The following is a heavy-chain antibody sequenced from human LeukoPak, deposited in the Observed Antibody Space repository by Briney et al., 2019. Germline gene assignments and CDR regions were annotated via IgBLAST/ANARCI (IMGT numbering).Heavy chain of an antibody. D-gene: IGHD2-15*01. CDR1: GFTLSSYA. CDR2: ISDTGNT. V-gene: IGHV3-23*01. CDR3: AKAPVTTCRGAFCYPFDY. Sequence: PGRSLRLSCAASGFTLSSYAMSWVRQAPGKGLERVSAISDTGNTYHADSVKGRFTISRDSSKNTLFLQMNRLRPEDAAVYYCAKAPVTTCRGAFCYPFDYWGLGTLVTVSS. J-gene: IGHJ4*02.